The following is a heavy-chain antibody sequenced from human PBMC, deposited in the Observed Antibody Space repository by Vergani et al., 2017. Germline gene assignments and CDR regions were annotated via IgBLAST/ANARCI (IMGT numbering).Heavy chain of an antibody. CDR2: IYYSGST. CDR1: GCSISSSSYY. J-gene: IGHJ4*02. Sequence: QLQLQESGPGLVKPSETLSLTCTVSGCSISSSSYYWGWLRQPPGKGLEWIGSIYYSGSTYYNPSLKSRVTISVDTSKNQFSLKLSSVTAADTAVYYCARQTLITIFGVVHFDYLGQGTLVTVSS. D-gene: IGHD3-3*01. V-gene: IGHV4-39*07. CDR3: ARQTLITIFGVVHFDY.